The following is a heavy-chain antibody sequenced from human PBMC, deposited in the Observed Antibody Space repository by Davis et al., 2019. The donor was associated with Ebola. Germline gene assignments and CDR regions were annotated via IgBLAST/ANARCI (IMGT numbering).Heavy chain of an antibody. CDR3: AKIAWGGPWWGAFDI. V-gene: IGHV4-39*01. Sequence: MPSETLSLTCIVSGCSISSTNYYWAWIRQPPGKGLEWIGSIYHSGTTYYNPSLKSRIITSVDTSKNQFSLEMSSVTAADSALYYCAKIAWGGPWWGAFDIWGQGTMVTVSS. CDR2: IYHSGTT. D-gene: IGHD2-15*01. CDR1: GCSISSTNYY. J-gene: IGHJ3*02.